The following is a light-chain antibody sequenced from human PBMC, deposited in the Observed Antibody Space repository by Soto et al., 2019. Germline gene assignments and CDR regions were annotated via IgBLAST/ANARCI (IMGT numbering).Light chain of an antibody. Sequence: ETVMTQSPATLSVSPGQRATLSCRASQSISSNLAWYQQKPGQAPRLLIYGASTRATGLPARFSGSGSGTEFALTISSLQSEDFAVYYCQQRSNWPPITFGQGTRLEIK. CDR1: QSISSN. J-gene: IGKJ5*01. CDR2: GAS. CDR3: QQRSNWPPIT. V-gene: IGKV3-15*01.